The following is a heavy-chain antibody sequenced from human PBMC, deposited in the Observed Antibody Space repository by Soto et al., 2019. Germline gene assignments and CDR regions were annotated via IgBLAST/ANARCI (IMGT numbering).Heavy chain of an antibody. CDR1: GYTFTSYG. D-gene: IGHD2-8*01. CDR3: ATVGDIVLMVYAPGGMDV. Sequence: ASVKVSCKASGYTFTSYGISWVRQAPGQGLEWMGWISAYNGNTNYAQKLQGRVTMTTNTSTSTAYMELRSLRSEDTAVYYCATVGDIVLMVYAPGGMDVWGQGTTVTVSS. CDR2: ISAYNGNT. J-gene: IGHJ6*02. V-gene: IGHV1-18*01.